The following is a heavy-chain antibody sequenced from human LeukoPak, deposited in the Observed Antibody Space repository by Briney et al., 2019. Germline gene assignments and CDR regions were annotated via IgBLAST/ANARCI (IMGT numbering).Heavy chain of an antibody. CDR2: INSSGSTI. D-gene: IGHD6-13*01. J-gene: IGHJ1*01. Sequence: PGGSLRLSCAASGFTFSSYEMNWVRQVPGKGLEWISYINSSGSTIYFADSVKGRFTISRDNAKNSLCLQMNSLRAEDTAVYYCARPSRPYRSSEYFQHWGQGTLVIVSS. CDR3: ARPSRPYRSSEYFQH. CDR1: GFTFSSYE. V-gene: IGHV3-48*03.